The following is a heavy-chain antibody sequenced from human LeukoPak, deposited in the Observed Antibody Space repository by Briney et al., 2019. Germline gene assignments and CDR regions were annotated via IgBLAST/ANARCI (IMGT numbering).Heavy chain of an antibody. Sequence: ASVKVSCKASGYTFTDNYVHWVRQAPGQGLEWMGWINPNRGGTKYAQKFQGRVTMTGDTSSSTAYMELRSLISDDTAVYYCARKSYFDYWGQGTLVAVPS. J-gene: IGHJ4*02. CDR1: GYTFTDNY. V-gene: IGHV1-2*02. CDR3: ARKSYFDY. CDR2: INPNRGGT.